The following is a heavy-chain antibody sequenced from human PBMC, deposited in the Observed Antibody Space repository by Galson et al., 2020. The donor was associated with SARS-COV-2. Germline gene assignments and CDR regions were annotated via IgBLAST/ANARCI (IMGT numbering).Heavy chain of an antibody. J-gene: IGHJ6*03. CDR3: ARRGRIGDVYYERLTGFGYMDG. CDR1: GYSFTSYW. CDR2: IYPGDSDT. V-gene: IGHV5-51*01. Sequence: GESLKISCKGSGYSFTSYWIGWVRQMPGKGLEWMGIIYPGDSDTRYSPSFQGQVTISADKSISTAYLQWSSLKASDTAMYYCARRGRIGDVYYERLTGFGYMDGWGKGTTVTVSS. D-gene: IGHD3-9*01.